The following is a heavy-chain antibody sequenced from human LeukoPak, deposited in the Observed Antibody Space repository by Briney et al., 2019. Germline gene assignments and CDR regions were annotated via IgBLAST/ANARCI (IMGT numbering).Heavy chain of an antibody. Sequence: GGSLRLSCAASGFTFSSYSMNWVRQAPGKGLEWVSTISGSGGSTYYADSVKGRFTISRDNSKNTLYLQMNSLRAEDTAVYYCARVRNDFWSGYDAFDIWGQGTMVTVSS. CDR1: GFTFSSYS. D-gene: IGHD3-3*01. J-gene: IGHJ3*02. CDR3: ARVRNDFWSGYDAFDI. CDR2: ISGSGGST. V-gene: IGHV3-23*01.